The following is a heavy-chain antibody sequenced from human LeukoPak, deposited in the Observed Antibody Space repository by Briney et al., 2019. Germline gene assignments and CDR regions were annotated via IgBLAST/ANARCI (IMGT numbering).Heavy chain of an antibody. CDR1: GGTFSSYA. V-gene: IGHV1-69*05. Sequence: GASVKVSCKASGGTFSSYAISWVRQAPGQGLEWMGRIIPIFGTANYAQKFQGRVTITTDESTSTAYMELSSLRSEDTAVYYCAREIYSGAFDIWDQGTMVTVSS. J-gene: IGHJ3*02. CDR2: IIPIFGTA. D-gene: IGHD5-12*01. CDR3: AREIYSGAFDI.